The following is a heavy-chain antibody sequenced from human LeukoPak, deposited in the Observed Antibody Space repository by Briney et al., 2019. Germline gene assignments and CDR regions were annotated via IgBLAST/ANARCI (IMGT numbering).Heavy chain of an antibody. J-gene: IGHJ4*02. CDR3: ARGWDYYDSSGSED. V-gene: IGHV6-1*01. D-gene: IGHD3-22*01. CDR2: TYYRSKWYN. CDR1: GDSVSSNSAA. Sequence: SQTLSLTCAISGDSVSSNSAAWNWIRQSPSRGLEWLGRTYYRSKWYNDYAVSVKSRITINPDTSKNQFSLKLSSVTAADTAVYYCARGWDYYDSSGSEDWGQGTLVTVSS.